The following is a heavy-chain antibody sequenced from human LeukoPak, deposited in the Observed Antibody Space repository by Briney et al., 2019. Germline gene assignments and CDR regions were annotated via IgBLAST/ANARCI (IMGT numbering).Heavy chain of an antibody. CDR3: ASTWFGESEDV. Sequence: PSETLSLTCAVYGGSFSGYYWSWIRQPPGKGLEWIGEINHSGSTNYNPSLKSRVTISVDTSKNQFSLKLSSVTAADTAVYYCASTWFGESEDVWGKGTTVTISS. J-gene: IGHJ6*04. CDR1: GGSFSGYY. D-gene: IGHD3-10*01. CDR2: INHSGST. V-gene: IGHV4-34*01.